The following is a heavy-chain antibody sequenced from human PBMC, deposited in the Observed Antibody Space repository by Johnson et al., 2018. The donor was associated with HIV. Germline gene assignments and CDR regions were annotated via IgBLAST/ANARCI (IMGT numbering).Heavy chain of an antibody. V-gene: IGHV3-15*01. Sequence: VQLVESGGGLVKPGGSLRLSCAASGFTFNNAWMSWVRQAPGKGLAWVGHIKSKTDGGATDYPAPVKDRFTISRDDSKNPLYLQINSLKTDDTGVYYCSREVYQMTAFDIWGQGTVVTVSS. D-gene: IGHD2-2*01. CDR2: IKSKTDGGAT. CDR1: GFTFNNAW. CDR3: SREVYQMTAFDI. J-gene: IGHJ3*02.